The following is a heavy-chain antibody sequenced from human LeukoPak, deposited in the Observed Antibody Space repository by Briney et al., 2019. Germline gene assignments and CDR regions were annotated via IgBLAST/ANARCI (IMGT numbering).Heavy chain of an antibody. J-gene: IGHJ4*02. Sequence: GRSLRLSCAASGFTFSSYGMHWVRQAPGKGLEWAAVIWYDGSNKYYADSVKGRFTISRDNSKNTLYLQMNSLRAEDTAVYYCARDITMVRGVTINPDYWGQGTLVTVSS. D-gene: IGHD3-10*01. CDR3: ARDITMVRGVTINPDY. CDR2: IWYDGSNK. CDR1: GFTFSSYG. V-gene: IGHV3-33*01.